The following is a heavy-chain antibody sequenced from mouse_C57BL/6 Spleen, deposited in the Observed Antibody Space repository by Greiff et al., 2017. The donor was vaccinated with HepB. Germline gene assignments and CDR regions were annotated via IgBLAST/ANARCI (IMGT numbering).Heavy chain of an antibody. CDR2: IYPGDGDT. CDR1: GYAFSSSW. CDR3: ARGGSNPDYAMDY. Sequence: LQESGPELVKPGASVKISCKASGYAFSSSWMNWVKQRPGKGLEWIGRIYPGDGDTNYNEKFKSKATLTVDTSSSTAYMQLSSLTSEDSAVYYCARGGSNPDYAMDYWGQGTSVTVSS. V-gene: IGHV1-82*01. D-gene: IGHD2-5*01. J-gene: IGHJ4*01.